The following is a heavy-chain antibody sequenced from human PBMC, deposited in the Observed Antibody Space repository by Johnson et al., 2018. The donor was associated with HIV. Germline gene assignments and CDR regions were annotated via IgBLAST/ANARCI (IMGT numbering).Heavy chain of an antibody. V-gene: IGHV3-13*01. Sequence: VQLVESGGGLVQPGGSLRLSCAASGFTFSSYMHWVRQATGKGLEWVSAIGTAGDTYYPGSVKGRFTISREKAKNSLYLQMNSLRTTVLKDAFDIWGQGTMVTVSS. CDR1: GFTFSSY. CDR3: I. D-gene: IGHD4/OR15-4a*01. CDR2: IGTAGDT. J-gene: IGHJ3*02.